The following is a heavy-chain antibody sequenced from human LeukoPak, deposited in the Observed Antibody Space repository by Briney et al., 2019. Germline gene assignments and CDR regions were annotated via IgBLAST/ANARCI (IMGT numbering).Heavy chain of an antibody. Sequence: SETLSLTCAVSGYSISSGYYWGWIRQPPGKGLGWIGSIYHSGSTYYNPSLKSRVTISVDTSKNQFSLKLSAVTATDTAVYYCASGYDSYYFDSRGQGTLVTVSS. V-gene: IGHV4-38-2*01. CDR3: ASGYDSYYFDS. CDR2: IYHSGST. J-gene: IGHJ4*02. D-gene: IGHD5-18*01. CDR1: GYSISSGYY.